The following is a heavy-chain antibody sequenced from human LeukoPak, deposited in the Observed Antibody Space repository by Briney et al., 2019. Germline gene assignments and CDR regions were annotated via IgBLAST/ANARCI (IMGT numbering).Heavy chain of an antibody. D-gene: IGHD3-10*01. CDR2: ISGSGGST. J-gene: IGHJ6*03. V-gene: IGHV3-23*01. CDR1: GFIFSSYA. CDR3: AKVVSGWFGELSAPYYYYMDV. Sequence: PGGSLRLSCAASGFIFSSYAMSWVRQAPGKGLEWVSAISGSGGSTYYADSVKGWFTISRDNSKNTLYLQMNSLRAEDTAVYYCAKVVSGWFGELSAPYYYYMDVWGKGTTVTVSS.